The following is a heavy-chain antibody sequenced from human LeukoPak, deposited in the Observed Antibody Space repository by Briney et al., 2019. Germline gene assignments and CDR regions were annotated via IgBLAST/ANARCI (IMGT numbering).Heavy chain of an antibody. Sequence: SETLSLTCSVSGVSINSRYYDWWDWIRQPPGKGLEWIGSISSNGNTYYKPSLRTRVTISLDTSKNQFSLKLSSVTAADTAVYYCARPVTARGGSGWPQHIDYWGQGTLVSVSS. CDR3: ARPVTARGGSGWPQHIDY. CDR2: ISSNGNT. J-gene: IGHJ4*02. CDR1: GVSINSRYYD. D-gene: IGHD6-19*01. V-gene: IGHV4-39*07.